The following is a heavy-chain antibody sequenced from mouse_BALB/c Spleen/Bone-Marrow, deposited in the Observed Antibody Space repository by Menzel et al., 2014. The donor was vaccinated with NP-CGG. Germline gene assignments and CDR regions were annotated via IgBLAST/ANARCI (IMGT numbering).Heavy chain of an antibody. V-gene: IGHV1-18*01. CDR2: INPYNGGT. D-gene: IGHD1-1*01. CDR3: ARGNTVVAPYFDY. CDR1: GYSFTGYT. Sequence: VQLQQSGPELVKPGASMKISCKASGYSFTGYTMNWVKQGHGKNLEWIGLINPYNGGTSYNQKFKGKATLTVDKSSSTAYMELLSLTSEDSAVYYCARGNTVVAPYFDYWGQGTTLTVSS. J-gene: IGHJ2*01.